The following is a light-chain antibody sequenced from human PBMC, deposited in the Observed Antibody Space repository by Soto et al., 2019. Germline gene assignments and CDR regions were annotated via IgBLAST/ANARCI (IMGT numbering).Light chain of an antibody. CDR1: SSDVGAYDY. Sequence: QSALTQPASVSGSPGQSITISCAGTSSDVGAYDYVSWYQQHPGKVPKLMIFDVNIRPSGVSNRFSGSKSGNTASLTISGLQAEDEADYYCSSYTSSNNVVFGGGTKLTVL. V-gene: IGLV2-14*01. CDR3: SSYTSSNNVV. CDR2: DVN. J-gene: IGLJ2*01.